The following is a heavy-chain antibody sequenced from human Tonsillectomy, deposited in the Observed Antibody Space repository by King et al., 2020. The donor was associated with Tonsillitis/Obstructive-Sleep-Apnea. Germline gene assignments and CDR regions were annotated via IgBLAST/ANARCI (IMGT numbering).Heavy chain of an antibody. J-gene: IGHJ6*03. CDR2: IYYRWST. CDR3: ARGPYYYYMDV. CDR1: GGSISSYY. V-gene: IGHV4-59*01. Sequence: QLQESGPGLVKPSETLSLTCTVSGGSISSYYWNWIRQPPGKGLEWIGYIYYRWSTNYNPSLKSRVTISVDTSQNQFSLKLSSVTAADTAVYYCARGPYYYYMDVWGKGTTVTVSS.